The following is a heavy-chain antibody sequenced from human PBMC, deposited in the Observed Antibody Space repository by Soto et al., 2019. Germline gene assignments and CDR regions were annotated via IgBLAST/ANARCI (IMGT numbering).Heavy chain of an antibody. J-gene: IGHJ6*02. CDR1: GFTFSSYS. V-gene: IGHV3-48*02. CDR2: ISSSSSTI. D-gene: IGHD1-26*01. Sequence: GGSLRLSCAASGFTFSSYSMNWVRQAPGKGLEWVSYISSSSSTIYYADSVKGRFTISRDNAKNSLYLQMNSLRDEDTAVYYCARDRRKEWELLPEYYYYGMDVWGQGTTVTVSS. CDR3: ARDRRKEWELLPEYYYYGMDV.